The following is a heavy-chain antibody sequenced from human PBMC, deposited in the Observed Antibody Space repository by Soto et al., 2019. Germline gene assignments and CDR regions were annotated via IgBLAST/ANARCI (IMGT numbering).Heavy chain of an antibody. CDR3: VKDWSNYYGSGSYYFDY. V-gene: IGHV3-64D*08. D-gene: IGHD3-10*01. Sequence: GESLKISCSASGFTFSSYAMHWVRQAPGKGLEYVSAISSNGGSTYYADSVKGRFTISRDNSKNTLYLQMSSLRAEDTAVYYCVKDWSNYYGSGSYYFDYWGQGTLVTVSS. CDR2: ISSNGGST. J-gene: IGHJ4*02. CDR1: GFTFSSYA.